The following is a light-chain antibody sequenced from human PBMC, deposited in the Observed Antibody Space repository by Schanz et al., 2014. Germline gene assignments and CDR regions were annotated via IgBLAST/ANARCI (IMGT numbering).Light chain of an antibody. CDR1: SSDIGGYNF. CDR2: DVT. V-gene: IGLV2-14*03. Sequence: QSVLTQPASVSGSPGQSITLSCTGTSSDIGGYNFVSWYRQHPGKAPKLMIYDVTSRPSGVSNRFSGSKSGNTASLTISGLQAEDEADYYCSSYADSNNLVFGGGTKLTVL. J-gene: IGLJ2*01. CDR3: SSYADSNNLV.